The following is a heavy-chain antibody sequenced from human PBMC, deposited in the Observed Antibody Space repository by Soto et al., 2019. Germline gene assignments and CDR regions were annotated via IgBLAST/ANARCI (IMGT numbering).Heavy chain of an antibody. CDR2: ISYDGGNK. CDR3: ARDLNTYYDVLTGYSKQYFQY. CDR1: GFTFSTYG. J-gene: IGHJ1*01. V-gene: IGHV3-30*03. Sequence: QVQLEESGGGVVQPGRSLRLSCAASGFTFSTYGMHWVRQAPGKGLEWVAVISYDGGNKYYADSVKGRFTISRDTSKNTLYLEMNSLRAEDTDMYYCARDLNTYYDVLTGYSKQYFQYWGQGILVTVSS. D-gene: IGHD3-9*01.